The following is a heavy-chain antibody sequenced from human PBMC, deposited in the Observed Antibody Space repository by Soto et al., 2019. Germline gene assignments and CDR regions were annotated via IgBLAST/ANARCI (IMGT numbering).Heavy chain of an antibody. CDR2: IYYSGST. CDR1: GGSISSGDYY. V-gene: IGHV4-30-4*01. CDR3: ARNTVGFGEYDDGVNWFDP. Sequence: QVQLQESGPGLVKPSQTLSLTCTVSGGSISSGDYYWSWIRQPPGKGLEWIGYIYYSGSTYYNPSLKSRVTISVDTSKNQFSLKLSSVTAADTAVYYCARNTVGFGEYDDGVNWFDPWGQGTLVTVSS. J-gene: IGHJ5*02. D-gene: IGHD3-10*01.